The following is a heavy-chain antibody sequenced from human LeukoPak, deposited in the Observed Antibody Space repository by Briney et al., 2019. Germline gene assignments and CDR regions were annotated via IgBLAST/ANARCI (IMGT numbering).Heavy chain of an antibody. CDR1: GYTFTGYY. J-gene: IGHJ5*02. V-gene: IGHV1-2*02. CDR3: ARAGYCGGDCYSDWFDP. D-gene: IGHD2-21*02. CDR2: INPNSGGT. Sequence: ASVKVSCKASGYTFTGYYMHWVRQAPGQGLEWMGWINPNSGGTNYAQKFQGRVTMTRDTSISTAYMELSRLRSDDTAVYYCARAGYCGGDCYSDWFDPWGQGPLVTVSS.